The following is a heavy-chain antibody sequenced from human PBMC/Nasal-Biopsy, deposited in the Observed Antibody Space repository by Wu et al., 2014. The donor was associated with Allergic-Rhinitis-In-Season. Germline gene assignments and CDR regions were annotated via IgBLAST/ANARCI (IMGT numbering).Heavy chain of an antibody. J-gene: IGHJ6*01. Sequence: TLSLTCNVSGGSINSGSYYWTWIRQPAGKGLEWIGRIDTSGRTNYNPSLKSRVSLATDSSRNRISLKLTSVTAADTAVYYCAREGRVRLGVDYPYGLGVWGPRDHGHRLL. CDR3: AREGRVRLGVDYPYGLGV. CDR2: IDTSGRT. CDR1: GGSINSGSYY. D-gene: IGHD1-26*01. V-gene: IGHV4-61*02.